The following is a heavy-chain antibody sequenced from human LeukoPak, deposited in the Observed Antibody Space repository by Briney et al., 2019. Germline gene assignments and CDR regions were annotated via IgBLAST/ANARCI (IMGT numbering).Heavy chain of an antibody. CDR3: ARDRGRSLLDY. D-gene: IGHD6-13*01. J-gene: IGHJ4*02. V-gene: IGHV4-39*02. CDR2: IYYSGST. CDR1: GGSISSSNYY. Sequence: SETLSLTCTVSGGSISSSNYYWGRNRQPPGKGLEWIGSIYYSGSTYCNPSLKTRVTISEDTSKNHFSLKLSSVTAADTAVYYCARDRGRSLLDYWGQGTLVTVSS.